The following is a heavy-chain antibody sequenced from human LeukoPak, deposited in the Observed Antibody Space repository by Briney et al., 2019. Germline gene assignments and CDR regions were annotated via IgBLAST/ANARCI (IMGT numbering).Heavy chain of an antibody. V-gene: IGHV1-69*04. D-gene: IGHD2-15*01. CDR2: IIPILGIA. Sequence: GASVKVSCKASGGTFSSYAISWVRQAPGQGLEWMGRIIPILGIANYAQKFQGRVTITADKSTRTAYMELSSLRSEDTAVYYCARGSGDTSRYWGQGTLVTVSS. CDR1: GGTFSSYA. J-gene: IGHJ4*02. CDR3: ARGSGDTSRY.